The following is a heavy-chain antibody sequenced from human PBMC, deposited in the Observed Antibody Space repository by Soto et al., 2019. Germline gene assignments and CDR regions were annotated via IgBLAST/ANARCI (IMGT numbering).Heavy chain of an antibody. CDR1: GFTFSSYG. CDR3: ARDLTYYDFWSGYLAENYYYYGMDV. J-gene: IGHJ6*02. Sequence: SLRLSCAASGFTFSSYGMHWVRQAPGKGLEWVAVIWYDGSNKYYADSVKGRFTISRDNSKNTLYLQMNSLRAEDTAVYYCARDLTYYDFWSGYLAENYYYYGMDVWGQGTTVTVSS. D-gene: IGHD3-3*01. V-gene: IGHV3-33*01. CDR2: IWYDGSNK.